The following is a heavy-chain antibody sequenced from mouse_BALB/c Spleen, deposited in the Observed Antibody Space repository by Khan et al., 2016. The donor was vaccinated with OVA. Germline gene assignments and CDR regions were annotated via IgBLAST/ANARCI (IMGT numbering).Heavy chain of an antibody. CDR1: GYSFTSYY. CDR3: SRGGYGGFAY. J-gene: IGHJ3*01. CDR2: INPNDGKT. Sequence: QVQLQQSGAELVKPGASVKLSCKASGYSFTSYYIYWVKQGPGQGLEWIGEINPNDGKTNFNEKFKNKAILTVDKSSSTADMQLSSLTSEDSAGYYCSRGGYGGFAYWGQGTLVTVSA. D-gene: IGHD1-2*01. V-gene: IGHV1S81*02.